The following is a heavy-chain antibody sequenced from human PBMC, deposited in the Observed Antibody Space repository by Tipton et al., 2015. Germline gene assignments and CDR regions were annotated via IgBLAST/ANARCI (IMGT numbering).Heavy chain of an antibody. D-gene: IGHD1-1*01. V-gene: IGHV4-61*01. Sequence: TLSLTCTVSGGSVSSASFYWSWIRQAPGKGLEWIGYIYYSGSTNYNPSLESRVTISLDTSKTQFSPNLTSVTAADTAVYYCARESRHYYYGMDVWGQGTTVTVSS. CDR2: IYYSGST. CDR1: GGSVSSASFY. CDR3: ARESRHYYYGMDV. J-gene: IGHJ6*02.